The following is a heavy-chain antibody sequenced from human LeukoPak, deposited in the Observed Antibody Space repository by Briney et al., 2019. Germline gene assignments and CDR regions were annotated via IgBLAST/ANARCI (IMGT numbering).Heavy chain of an antibody. CDR2: ISGSGGST. CDR1: GFPFSSYA. Sequence: GGSLRLSCAASGFPFSSYAMTWVRQTPGKGLGWVSAISGSGGSTYYADSVKGRFTISRDDSKNTLYLQMNSLRAEDTAVYYCALLMGDMTGSHYFGYWGPGTLVTVSS. V-gene: IGHV3-23*01. D-gene: IGHD1-20*01. CDR3: ALLMGDMTGSHYFGY. J-gene: IGHJ4*02.